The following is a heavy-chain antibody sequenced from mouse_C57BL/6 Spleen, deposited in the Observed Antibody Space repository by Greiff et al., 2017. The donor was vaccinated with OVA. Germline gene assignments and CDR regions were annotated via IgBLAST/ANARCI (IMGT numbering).Heavy chain of an antibody. CDR1: GFTFSSYT. Sequence: EVKLMESGGGLVKPGGSLKLSCAASGFTFSSYTMSWVRQTPEKRLEWVATISGGGGNTYYPDSVKGRFTISRDNAKNTLYLQMSSLRTEDTALYYCARQGYYGSGYAWFAYWGQGTLVTVSA. CDR2: ISGGGGNT. J-gene: IGHJ3*01. D-gene: IGHD1-1*01. CDR3: ARQGYYGSGYAWFAY. V-gene: IGHV5-9*01.